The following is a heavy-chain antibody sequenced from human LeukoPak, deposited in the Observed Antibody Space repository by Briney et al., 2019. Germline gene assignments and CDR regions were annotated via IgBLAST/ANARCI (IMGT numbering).Heavy chain of an antibody. J-gene: IGHJ4*02. CDR3: ARGSGSVTSEVDFDY. Sequence: GGSLRLSCAASGFTFSSYGMSWVRQAPGKGLEWVSAISGSGGSTYYPGSVKGRFTISRENAKNSLYLQMNSLRAEDTAVYYCARGSGSVTSEVDFDYWGQGTLVTVSS. D-gene: IGHD4-17*01. CDR2: ISGSGGST. V-gene: IGHV3-23*01. CDR1: GFTFSSYG.